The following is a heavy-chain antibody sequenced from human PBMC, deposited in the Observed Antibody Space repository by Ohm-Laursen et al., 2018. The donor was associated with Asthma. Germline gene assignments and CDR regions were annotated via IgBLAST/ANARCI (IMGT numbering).Heavy chain of an antibody. CDR1: GFTFSSYG. J-gene: IGHJ3*02. V-gene: IGHV3-30*18. D-gene: IGHD1-26*01. CDR3: AKGPEWELLPLSAFDI. CDR2: ISYDGSNK. Sequence: SLRLSCTASGFTFSSYGMHWVRQAPGKGLEWVAVISYDGSNKYYADSVKGRFTISRDNSKNTLYLQMSSLRAEDTAVYYCAKGPEWELLPLSAFDIWGQGTMVTVSS.